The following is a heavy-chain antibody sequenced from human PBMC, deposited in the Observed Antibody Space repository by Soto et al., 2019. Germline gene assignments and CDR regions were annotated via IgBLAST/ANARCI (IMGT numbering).Heavy chain of an antibody. J-gene: IGHJ6*02. CDR3: ARLNGGV. CDR2: IDYSGST. Sequence: QLQVQESGPGLVKPSETLSLICTVSGGSISNYYWSWIRQPPRKGLEWIGYIDYSGSTKYNPSLKSRVTRSVDTSKNQFSLKLNSVTAADTAVYYCARLNGGVWGQGTTVTVSS. V-gene: IGHV4-59*01. CDR1: GGSISNYY.